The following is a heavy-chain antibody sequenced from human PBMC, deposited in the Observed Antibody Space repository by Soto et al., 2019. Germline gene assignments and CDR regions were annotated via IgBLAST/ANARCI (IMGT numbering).Heavy chain of an antibody. D-gene: IGHD3-22*01. V-gene: IGHV1-69*01. J-gene: IGHJ5*02. CDR2: IIPIVETP. Sequence: QVQLVQSGAEVKKPGSSMKVSCKASGGTFNSYDINWVRQAPGQGLEWMGGIIPIVETPKYAQKFQGRVTITADESTNTVYMELSSLRSEDTAMYYCARLSRPNYYDTSGFFKDNWVDPWGQGTLVTVSS. CDR1: GGTFNSYD. CDR3: ARLSRPNYYDTSGFFKDNWVDP.